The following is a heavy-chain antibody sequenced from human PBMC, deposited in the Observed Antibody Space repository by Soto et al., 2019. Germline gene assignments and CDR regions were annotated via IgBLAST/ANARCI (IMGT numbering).Heavy chain of an antibody. CDR3: TRGPRPISTGTGAY. D-gene: IGHD3-10*01. J-gene: IGHJ4*02. Sequence: PGGSLRLSCAASGFIFKMYWMHWVRQSPGKGLVWISRIYNDGTYSDYADSVRGRFTISRDNVNDTLYLQMNNLRAEDSGLYYCTRGPRPISTGTGAYWGQGTLVTSPQ. V-gene: IGHV3-74*01. CDR2: IYNDGTYS. CDR1: GFIFKMYW.